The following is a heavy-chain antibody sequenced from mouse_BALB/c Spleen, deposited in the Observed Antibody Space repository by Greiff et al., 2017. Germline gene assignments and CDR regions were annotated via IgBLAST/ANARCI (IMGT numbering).Heavy chain of an antibody. J-gene: IGHJ1*01. CDR2: INSNGGST. CDR1: GFTFSSYG. Sequence: EVQLVESGGGLVQPGGSLKLSCAASGFTFSSYGMSWVRQTPDKRLELVATINSNGGSTYYPDSVKGRFTISRDNAKNTLYLQMSSLKSEDTAMYYCAREGYYGRYFDVWGAGTTVTVSA. V-gene: IGHV5-6-3*01. CDR3: AREGYYGRYFDV. D-gene: IGHD1-2*01.